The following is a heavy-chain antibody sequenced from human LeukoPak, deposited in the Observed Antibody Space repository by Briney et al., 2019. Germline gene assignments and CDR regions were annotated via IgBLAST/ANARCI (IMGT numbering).Heavy chain of an antibody. Sequence: ASVKVSCKASGYTFTSYYMHWVRQAPGQGLEWMGIINPSGGSTSYAQKFQGRVTMTRDTSTSTVYMELSSLRSEDTAVYYCATDLIHLRRPYYYDSDLPDYWGQGTLVTVSS. CDR1: GYTFTSYY. CDR2: INPSGGST. CDR3: ATDLIHLRRPYYYDSDLPDY. J-gene: IGHJ4*02. V-gene: IGHV1-46*01. D-gene: IGHD3-22*01.